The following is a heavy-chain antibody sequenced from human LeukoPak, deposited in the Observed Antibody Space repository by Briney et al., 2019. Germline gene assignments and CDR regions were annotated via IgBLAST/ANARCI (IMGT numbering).Heavy chain of an antibody. CDR2: LSGSGDNA. V-gene: IGHV3-23*01. J-gene: IGHJ4*02. CDR3: AKQLYSSGYYTDY. CDR1: GFTFSSYE. D-gene: IGHD3-22*01. Sequence: GGSLRLSCAASGFTFSSYEMNWVRQAPGKGLEWVSSLSGSGDNAHYADSVKGRFTISRDNSKNTLYLQMNSLRAEDTAVYYCAKQLYSSGYYTDYWGQGTLVTVSS.